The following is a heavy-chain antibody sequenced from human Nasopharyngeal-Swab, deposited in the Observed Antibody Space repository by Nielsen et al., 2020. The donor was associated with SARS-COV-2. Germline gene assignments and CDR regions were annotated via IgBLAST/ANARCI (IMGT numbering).Heavy chain of an antibody. D-gene: IGHD5-18*01. V-gene: IGHV4-39*07. Sequence: SETLSLTCTVSGGSISSSSYYWGWIRQPPGKGLEWIGSIYYSGSTYYNPSLKSRVTISVDTSKNQFSLKLSSVTAADTAVYYCARDQGSAMGYYYGMDVWGQGTTVTVSS. CDR1: GGSISSSSYY. CDR3: ARDQGSAMGYYYGMDV. J-gene: IGHJ6*02. CDR2: IYYSGST.